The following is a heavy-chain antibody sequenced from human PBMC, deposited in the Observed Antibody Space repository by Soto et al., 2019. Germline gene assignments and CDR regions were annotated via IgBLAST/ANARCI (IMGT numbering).Heavy chain of an antibody. CDR1: GFTFSSYA. V-gene: IGHV3-23*01. CDR3: AKDAPGVRYFDWSGSWFDP. D-gene: IGHD3-9*01. J-gene: IGHJ5*02. CDR2: ISGSGGST. Sequence: GGSLRLSCAASGFTFSSYAMSWVRQAPGKGLEWVSAISGSGGSTYYADSVKGRFTISRDNSKNTLYLQMNSLRAEDTAVYYCAKDAPGVRYFDWSGSWFDPWGQGTLVTVSS.